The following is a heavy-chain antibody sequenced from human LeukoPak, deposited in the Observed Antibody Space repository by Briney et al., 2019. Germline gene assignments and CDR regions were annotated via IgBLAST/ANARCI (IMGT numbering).Heavy chain of an antibody. J-gene: IGHJ3*02. Sequence: PGGSLRLSCAASGFTFSSYSMNWVRQAPGKGLEWVSSISSSSSYIYYADSVKGRFTISRDNAKNSLYLQMNSLRAEDTAVCYCARDLLWFGESMGHAFDIWGQGTMVTVSS. D-gene: IGHD3-10*01. CDR2: ISSSSSYI. V-gene: IGHV3-21*01. CDR3: ARDLLWFGESMGHAFDI. CDR1: GFTFSSYS.